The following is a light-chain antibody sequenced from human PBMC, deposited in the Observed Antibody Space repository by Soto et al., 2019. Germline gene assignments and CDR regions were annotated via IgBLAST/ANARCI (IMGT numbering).Light chain of an antibody. V-gene: IGKV3-20*01. CDR3: QQYGSSPYT. J-gene: IGKJ2*01. CDR2: GAS. CDR1: QSVTSNY. Sequence: EIVLTQSPGSLSLSPGERATLSCRASQSVTSNYFAWYQQKPGQAPRFLIYGASSRATGIPERFSGSGSGTDFTLTITRLEPEDFAVYYCQQYGSSPYTFGQGTKLELK.